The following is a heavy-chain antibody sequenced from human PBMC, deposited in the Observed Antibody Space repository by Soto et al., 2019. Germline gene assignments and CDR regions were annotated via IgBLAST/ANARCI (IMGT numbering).Heavy chain of an antibody. CDR1: GGSISNYY. CDR2: IFYSGST. D-gene: IGHD1-26*01. J-gene: IGHJ5*02. Sequence: SETLSLTCTVSGGSISNYYWSWIRQPPGKGLEWIGYIFYSGSTNYSPSLRSRVTISVDTSKNQFSLELSSVTAADTAVYYCARDGKVSGSATNWFDPWGQGTLVTVSS. V-gene: IGHV4-59*01. CDR3: ARDGKVSGSATNWFDP.